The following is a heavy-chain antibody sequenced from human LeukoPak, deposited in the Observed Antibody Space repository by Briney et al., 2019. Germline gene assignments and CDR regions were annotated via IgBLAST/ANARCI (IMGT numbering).Heavy chain of an antibody. D-gene: IGHD4-23*01. CDR1: GYSISSDYY. V-gene: IGHV4-38-2*02. CDR3: AIESRGYGGNSPPRYYFDY. J-gene: IGHJ4*02. Sequence: SETLSLTCTVSGYSISSDYYWGWIRQPPGKGLEWIGSIYHSGSTYYKPSLKSRVTISVDTSKNQFSLKLSSVTAADTAVYYCAIESRGYGGNSPPRYYFDYWGQGTLVTVSS. CDR2: IYHSGST.